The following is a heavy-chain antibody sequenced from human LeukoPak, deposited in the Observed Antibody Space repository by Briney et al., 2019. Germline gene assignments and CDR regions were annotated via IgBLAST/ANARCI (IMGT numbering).Heavy chain of an antibody. V-gene: IGHV3-11*01. CDR2: ISNSGRTI. CDR1: GFTFSDYY. CDR3: AREDTYYYGSGSYERLYYFDY. J-gene: IGHJ4*01. D-gene: IGHD3-10*01. Sequence: GGSLRLSCAASGFTFSDYYMTWIRQAPGKGLEWVSYISNSGRTIYYADSVKGRFTISRDNAKNSLYLQMNSLRAEDTAVYYCAREDTYYYGSGSYERLYYFDYWGQGTLVTVSS.